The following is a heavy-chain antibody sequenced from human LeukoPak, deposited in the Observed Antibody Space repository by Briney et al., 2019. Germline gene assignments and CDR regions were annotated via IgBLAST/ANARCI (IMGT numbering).Heavy chain of an antibody. D-gene: IGHD4-11*01. V-gene: IGHV3-23*01. CDR1: GFTFSSYA. Sequence: GGSLRLSCAASGFTFSSYALSWVRQAPGKGLEWVSSISASGAYTYYADSVKGRFTISRDDSKNTLYLQMNSLRGEDTAVYYCAKKWGSNYPYFDYWGPGTLVTVSS. CDR3: AKKWGSNYPYFDY. J-gene: IGHJ4*02. CDR2: ISASGAYT.